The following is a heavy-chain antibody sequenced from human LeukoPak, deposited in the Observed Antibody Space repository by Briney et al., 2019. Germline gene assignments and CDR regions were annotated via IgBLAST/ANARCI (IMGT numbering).Heavy chain of an antibody. J-gene: IGHJ6*03. Sequence: SETLSLTCTVSGGSISTYYWSWIRQPPGKRLEYIGYIYYSGSTNYNPSLESRVTISVDTSKNQFSLKVTSVTAADTAVYYCARGRDWNYYYYYMDVWGKGTTVTISS. CDR3: ARGRDWNYYYYYMDV. CDR1: GGSISTYY. D-gene: IGHD3/OR15-3a*01. CDR2: IYYSGST. V-gene: IGHV4-59*01.